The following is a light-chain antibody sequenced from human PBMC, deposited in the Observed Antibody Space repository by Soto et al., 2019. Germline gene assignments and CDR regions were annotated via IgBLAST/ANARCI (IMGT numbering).Light chain of an antibody. CDR3: QHTGDTPPWT. CDR2: TAS. CDR1: QSISKY. J-gene: IGKJ1*01. Sequence: DIQMTQSPSSLSASVGDRVTITCRASQSISKYLNWYQHKPGKVPTLLMYTASSLQSGVPSRFSGSGSGTEFTLTISSLQPEDTPPYYCQHTGDTPPWTFGQGTKV. V-gene: IGKV1-39*01.